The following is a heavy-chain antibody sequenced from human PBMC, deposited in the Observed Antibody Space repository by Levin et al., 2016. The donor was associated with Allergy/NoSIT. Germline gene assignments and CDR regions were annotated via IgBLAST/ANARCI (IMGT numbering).Heavy chain of an antibody. D-gene: IGHD6-6*01. CDR3: ARAIAARPVLYYGMDV. CDR2: ISSSGSTI. V-gene: IGHV3-48*03. Sequence: VRQMPGKGLEWVSYISSSGSTIYYADSVKGRFTISRDNAKNSLYLQMNSLRAEDTAVYYCARAIAARPVLYYGMDVWGQGTTVTVSS. J-gene: IGHJ6*02.